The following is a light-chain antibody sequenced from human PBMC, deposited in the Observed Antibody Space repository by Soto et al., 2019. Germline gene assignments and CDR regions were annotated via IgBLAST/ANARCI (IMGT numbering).Light chain of an antibody. CDR2: ENN. J-gene: IGLJ2*01. CDR1: SSNIGNNY. Sequence: QSVLTQPPSVSAAPGQKVTISCSGSSSNIGNNYVSWYQQLPGTAPKLLIYENNKRPSGIPDRFSGSKSGTSATLGITGLQTGDEADYYCGTWDSSLWDVFGGGTKLTVL. V-gene: IGLV1-51*02. CDR3: GTWDSSLWDV.